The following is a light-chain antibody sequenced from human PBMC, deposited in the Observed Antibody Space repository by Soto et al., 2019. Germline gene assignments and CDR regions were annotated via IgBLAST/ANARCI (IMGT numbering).Light chain of an antibody. Sequence: DIQMTQSPSALSASIRDRVTITCRASQGIGNYVAWFQVKPGKVPKRLIYAASSLQSGVPSRFSGSGSGTDFTFTISSLQPEDNATYCCQQYDNRPFTFGPGTKVDIK. CDR3: QQYDNRPFT. CDR2: AAS. CDR1: QGIGNY. V-gene: IGKV1-17*03. J-gene: IGKJ3*01.